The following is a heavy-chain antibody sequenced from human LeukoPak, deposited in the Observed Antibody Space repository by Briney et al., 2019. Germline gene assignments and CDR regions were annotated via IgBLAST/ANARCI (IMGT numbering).Heavy chain of an antibody. J-gene: IGHJ4*02. CDR1: GFTFSSYA. V-gene: IGHV3-30*04. CDR2: ISYDGSNK. Sequence: AGGSLRLSCAASGFTFSSYAMHWVRQAPGKGLEWVAVISYDGSNKYYADSVKGRFTISRDNSKNTLYLQTNSLRAEDTAVYYCARWVDYDILTGYDYWGQGTLVTVSS. D-gene: IGHD3-9*01. CDR3: ARWVDYDILTGYDY.